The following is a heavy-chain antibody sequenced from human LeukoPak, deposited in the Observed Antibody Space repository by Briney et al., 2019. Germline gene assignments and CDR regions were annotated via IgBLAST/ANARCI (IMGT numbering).Heavy chain of an antibody. D-gene: IGHD1-26*01. V-gene: IGHV3-9*01. Sequence: PGRSLRLSCAASGFTLNDYAMHRVRQAPGKGLEGVSGISWNSGSIGYADSVKGRFTISRDNAKNSLYLQMNSLRAEDTALYYCAKDMGSGSYGGLVDYWGQGTLVTVSS. J-gene: IGHJ4*02. CDR3: AKDMGSGSYGGLVDY. CDR1: GFTLNDYA. CDR2: ISWNSGSI.